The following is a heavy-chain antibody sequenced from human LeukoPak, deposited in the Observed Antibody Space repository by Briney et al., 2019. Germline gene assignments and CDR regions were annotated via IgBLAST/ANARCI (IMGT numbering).Heavy chain of an antibody. CDR3: ANLGIATVRSYFDL. D-gene: IGHD7-27*01. CDR1: GLTFSIYA. Sequence: GGSLRLSCAAGGLTFSIYAMSWVRQAPGKGLEWVSAISGSGGSTYYADSVKGRFTISRDNSKNTLYLQMNSLRAEDTAVYYCANLGIATVRSYFDLCGRGTLVTVSS. V-gene: IGHV3-23*01. CDR2: ISGSGGST. J-gene: IGHJ2*01.